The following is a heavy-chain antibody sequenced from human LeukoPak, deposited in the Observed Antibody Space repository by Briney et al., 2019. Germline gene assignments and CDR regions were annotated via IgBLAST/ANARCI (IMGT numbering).Heavy chain of an antibody. Sequence: SVKVSCKASGFTFTSSAMQWVRQARGQRLEWIGWIVVGSGNTNYAQKFQERVTITRDTSTSTAYMELSSLRSEDTAVYYCAAARFLEWPFDYWGQGTLVTVSS. CDR3: AAARFLEWPFDY. CDR1: GFTFTSSA. V-gene: IGHV1-58*02. D-gene: IGHD3-3*01. CDR2: IVVGSGNT. J-gene: IGHJ4*02.